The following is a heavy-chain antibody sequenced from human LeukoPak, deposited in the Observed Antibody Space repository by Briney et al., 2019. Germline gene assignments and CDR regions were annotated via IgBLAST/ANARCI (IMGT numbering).Heavy chain of an antibody. CDR2: INHSGST. J-gene: IGHJ4*02. D-gene: IGHD4-11*01. CDR3: ARVSTTAIDY. Sequence: SETLSLACAVYGGSFSGYYWSWIRQPPGKGLEWIGEINHSGSTNYNPSLKSRVTISVDTSKNQFSLKLSSVTAADTAVYYCARVSTTAIDYWGQGTLVTVSS. V-gene: IGHV4-34*01. CDR1: GGSFSGYY.